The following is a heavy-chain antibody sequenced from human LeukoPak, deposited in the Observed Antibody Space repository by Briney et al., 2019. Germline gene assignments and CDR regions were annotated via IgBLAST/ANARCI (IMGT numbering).Heavy chain of an antibody. Sequence: GASVKVSCKASGGTFSSYAISWVRQAPGQGLEWMGRIIPIFGIANYAQKFQGRVTITADKSTSTAYMELSSLRSEDTAVYYCARENCSSTSCYQGRYYYYGMDVWGQGTTATVSS. CDR2: IIPIFGIA. CDR1: GGTFSSYA. J-gene: IGHJ6*02. V-gene: IGHV1-69*04. CDR3: ARENCSSTSCYQGRYYYYGMDV. D-gene: IGHD2-2*01.